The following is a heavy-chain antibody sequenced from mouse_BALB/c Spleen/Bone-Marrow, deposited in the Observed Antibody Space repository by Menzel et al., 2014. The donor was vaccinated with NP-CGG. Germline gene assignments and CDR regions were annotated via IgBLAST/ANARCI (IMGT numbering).Heavy chain of an antibody. CDR1: GYTFSSYW. CDR3: ARDYRYDGAMDY. V-gene: IGHV1-9*01. D-gene: IGHD2-14*01. CDR2: ILPGSGTT. Sequence: QVQLQQSGAELMKPGASVKISCKATGYTFSSYWIEWVKPRPGHGLEWIGEILPGSGTTNYNENFKGKATFTADTSSNTAYMQLSSLTSEDSAVYYCARDYRYDGAMDYWGQGTSVTVSS. J-gene: IGHJ4*01.